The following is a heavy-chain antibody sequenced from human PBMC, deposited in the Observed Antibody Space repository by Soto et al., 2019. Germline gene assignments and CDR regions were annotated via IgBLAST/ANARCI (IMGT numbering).Heavy chain of an antibody. Sequence: QVQLVESGGGVVQPGGSLRLSCAASGFTFSTYGMHWVRQAPGKGLEWVAVIWYDGSNKYYADSVKGRFAISRDNSKNTLYLQMNSLRAEDTAVYYCAAGGYQLKSPRFDYWGQGTLGTVSS. CDR2: IWYDGSNK. CDR3: AAGGYQLKSPRFDY. D-gene: IGHD2-2*01. J-gene: IGHJ4*02. V-gene: IGHV3-33*01. CDR1: GFTFSTYG.